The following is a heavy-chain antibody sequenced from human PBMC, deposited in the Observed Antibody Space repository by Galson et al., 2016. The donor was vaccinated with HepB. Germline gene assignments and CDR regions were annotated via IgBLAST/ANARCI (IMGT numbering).Heavy chain of an antibody. Sequence: SVKVSCKASGGTFSSYAINWVRQAPGQGLEWMGGIIPVFDTTSYAQKFQGRVTITADESTSTAYMKLRSLRSEDTAVYYCASSDPRYYYYYTMDVWGQGTTVTVSS. J-gene: IGHJ6*02. V-gene: IGHV1-69*13. CDR2: IIPVFDTT. D-gene: IGHD2-15*01. CDR3: ASSDPRYYYYYTMDV. CDR1: GGTFSSYA.